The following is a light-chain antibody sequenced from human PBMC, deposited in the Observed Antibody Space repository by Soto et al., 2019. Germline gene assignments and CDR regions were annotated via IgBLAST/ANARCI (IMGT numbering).Light chain of an antibody. CDR2: NTS. CDR3: LLYLGGGIWV. J-gene: IGLJ3*02. V-gene: IGLV8-61*01. Sequence: QAVVTQEPSLSVSPGGTVTLTCGLRSGSVSTSYFPSWYQQTPGQAPRTLIYNTSTRSSGVPDRLSGSILGNKAALTITGAQADDESDYYCLLYLGGGIWVFGGGTKLTVL. CDR1: SGSVSTSYF.